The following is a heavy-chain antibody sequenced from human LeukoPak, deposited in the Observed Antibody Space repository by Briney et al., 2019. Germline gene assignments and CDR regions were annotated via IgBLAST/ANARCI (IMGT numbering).Heavy chain of an antibody. CDR1: GFTFDDYA. D-gene: IGHD7-27*01. V-gene: IGHV3-9*01. CDR2: ISGNSGSI. J-gene: IGHJ4*02. CDR3: AILSGDQGY. Sequence: PGRSLRLSCAASGFTFDDYAMHWVRQAPGKGLEWVSGISGNSGSIGYADSVKGRFTISRDNAKNSLYLQMNSLRAEDTALYYCAILSGDQGYWGQGTLVTVSS.